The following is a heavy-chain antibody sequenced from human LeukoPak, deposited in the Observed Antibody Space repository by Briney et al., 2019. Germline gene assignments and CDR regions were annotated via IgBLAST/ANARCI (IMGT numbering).Heavy chain of an antibody. Sequence: PSETLSLTCTVSGGSISSGGYYWSWIRQPPGKGLEWIGYIYHSGSTYYNPSLKSRVTISVDRSKNQFSLKLSSVTAADTAVYYCARASSIAARHTIDYWGQGTLVTVSS. CDR1: GGSISSGGYY. V-gene: IGHV4-30-2*01. D-gene: IGHD6-6*01. CDR2: IYHSGST. CDR3: ARASSIAARHTIDY. J-gene: IGHJ4*02.